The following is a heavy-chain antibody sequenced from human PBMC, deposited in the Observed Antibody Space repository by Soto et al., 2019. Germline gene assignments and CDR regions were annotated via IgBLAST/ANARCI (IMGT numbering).Heavy chain of an antibody. J-gene: IGHJ4*02. CDR1: GFIFSDDY. Sequence: EVQLVESGVGLVQPGGSLRLSCAASGFIFSDDYMDWVRQVPGRGLEWVGHSRNKANSYTTEYAASVKGRFTISRDDTKNLLYLQMNSLKTEDTALYYCVRDITQWGQGTLVTVSS. CDR3: VRDITQ. V-gene: IGHV3-72*01. D-gene: IGHD3-10*01. CDR2: SRNKANSYTT.